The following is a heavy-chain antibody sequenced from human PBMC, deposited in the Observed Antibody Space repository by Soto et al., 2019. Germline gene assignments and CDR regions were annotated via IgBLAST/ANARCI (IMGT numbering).Heavy chain of an antibody. D-gene: IGHD3-22*01. Sequence: SETLSLTCTVSGGSISSYYWSWIRQPPGKGLEWIGYIYYSGSTNYNPSLKSRVTISVDTSKNQFSLKLSSVTAADTAVYYCARGYYFWDFDYWGQGTLVTVSS. CDR2: IYYSGST. V-gene: IGHV4-59*01. CDR3: ARGYYFWDFDY. CDR1: GGSISSYY. J-gene: IGHJ4*02.